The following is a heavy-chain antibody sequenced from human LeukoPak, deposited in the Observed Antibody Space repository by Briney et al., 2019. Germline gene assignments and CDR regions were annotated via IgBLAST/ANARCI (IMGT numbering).Heavy chain of an antibody. CDR3: ANHRLVVVSFDY. CDR1: GFTVSNNY. CDR2: ITSSGGRT. Sequence: GGSLTLSCAASGFTVSNNYMSWVRQAPGKGLEWVSSITSSGGRTYYADSVKGRFTISRDNSKNTLYLQLNSLRAEDTAVYYCANHRLVVVSFDYWGQGILVTVSS. D-gene: IGHD3-22*01. J-gene: IGHJ4*02. V-gene: IGHV3-23*01.